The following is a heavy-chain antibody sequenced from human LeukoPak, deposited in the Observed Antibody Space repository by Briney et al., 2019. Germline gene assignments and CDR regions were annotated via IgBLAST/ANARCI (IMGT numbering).Heavy chain of an antibody. CDR3: ARGEDIVVVPAALMDV. CDR1: GYTFTSYA. CDR2: INTNTGNP. Sequence: ASVKVSCKASGYTFTSYAMNWVRQAPGQGLEWMGRINTNTGNPTYAQGFTGRFVFSLDTSVSTAYLQISSLKAEDTAVYYCARGEDIVVVPAALMDVWGQGTTVTVSS. D-gene: IGHD2-2*01. V-gene: IGHV7-4-1*02. J-gene: IGHJ6*02.